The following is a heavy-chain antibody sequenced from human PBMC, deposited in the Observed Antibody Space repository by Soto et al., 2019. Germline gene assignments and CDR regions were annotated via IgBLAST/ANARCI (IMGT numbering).Heavy chain of an antibody. CDR3: ARVLSGGVGATLFDAFDI. Sequence: GGSLRLSCAASGFTFSSYAMHWVRQAPGKGLEWVAVISYDGSNKYYADSVKGRFTISRDNSKNTLYLQMNSLRAEDTAVYYCARVLSGGVGATLFDAFDIWGQGTMVTVSS. J-gene: IGHJ3*02. CDR1: GFTFSSYA. D-gene: IGHD1-26*01. CDR2: ISYDGSNK. V-gene: IGHV3-30-3*01.